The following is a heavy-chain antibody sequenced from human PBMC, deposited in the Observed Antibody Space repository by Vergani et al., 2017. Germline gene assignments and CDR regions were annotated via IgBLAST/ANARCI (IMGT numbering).Heavy chain of an antibody. D-gene: IGHD3-22*01. CDR2: INPSGGST. CDR3: ARGVDTMIVVVWSAFDI. CDR1: GYTFTSYY. J-gene: IGHJ3*02. V-gene: IGHV1-46*01. Sequence: QVQLVQSGAEVKKPGASVKVSCKASGYTFTSYYMHWVRQAPGQGLEWMGIINPSGGSTSYAQKCQGRVTMTRDTSTSTVYMELSSLRSEDTAVYYCARGVDTMIVVVWSAFDIWGQGTMVTVSS.